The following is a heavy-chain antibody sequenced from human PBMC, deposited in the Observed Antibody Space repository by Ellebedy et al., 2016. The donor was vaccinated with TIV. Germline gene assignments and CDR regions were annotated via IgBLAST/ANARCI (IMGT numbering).Heavy chain of an antibody. CDR2: IYYSGST. CDR1: GGSISSYY. J-gene: IGHJ4*02. D-gene: IGHD3-22*01. CDR3: ARSDYYDSSGSLSLVDY. Sequence: SETLSLTXTVSGGSISSYYWSWIRQPPGKGLEWIGYIYYSGSTNYNPSLKSRVTISVDTSKNQFSLKLSSVTAADTAVYYCARSDYYDSSGSLSLVDYWGQGTLVTVSS. V-gene: IGHV4-59*01.